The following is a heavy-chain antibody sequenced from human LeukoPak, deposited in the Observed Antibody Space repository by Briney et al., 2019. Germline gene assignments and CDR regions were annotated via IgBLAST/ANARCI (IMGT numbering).Heavy chain of an antibody. J-gene: IGHJ6*03. CDR1: GGSISSYY. CDR3: ARVGGWYNYYCYYMDV. CDR2: IYTSGST. Sequence: SETLSLTCTVSGGSISSYYWSWIRQPAGKGLEWIGRIYTSGSTNYNPSLKSRVTMLVDTSKNQFSLKLSSVTAADTAVYYCARVGGWYNYYCYYMDVWGKGTTVTVSS. V-gene: IGHV4-4*07. D-gene: IGHD6-19*01.